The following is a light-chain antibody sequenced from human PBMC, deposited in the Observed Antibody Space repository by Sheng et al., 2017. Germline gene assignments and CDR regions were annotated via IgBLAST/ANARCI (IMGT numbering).Light chain of an antibody. V-gene: IGKV3-20*01. Sequence: EIVLTQSPGTLSLSPGERATLSCRTSQSVSSNFLAWYQQKPGQAPRLLIFATSSRATGIPGRFSGTGSGTDFTLTINSLEPEDFAVYFCQQYGISPETFGQGTKV. CDR2: ATS. J-gene: IGKJ1*01. CDR3: QQYGISPET. CDR1: QSVSSNF.